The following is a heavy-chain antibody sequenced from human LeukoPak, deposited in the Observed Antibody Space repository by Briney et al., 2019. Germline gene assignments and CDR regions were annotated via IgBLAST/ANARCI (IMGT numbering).Heavy chain of an antibody. CDR1: GFTFSSYW. Sequence: GGSLRLSCVVSGFTFSSYWIHWVRQAPGKGLVWVSRINSDGSSTNYADSVKGRFTISRDNAKNSLYLQMNSLRAEDTAVYYCAELGITMIGGVWGKGTTVTISS. CDR2: INSDGSST. V-gene: IGHV3-74*01. D-gene: IGHD3-10*02. J-gene: IGHJ6*04. CDR3: AELGITMIGGV.